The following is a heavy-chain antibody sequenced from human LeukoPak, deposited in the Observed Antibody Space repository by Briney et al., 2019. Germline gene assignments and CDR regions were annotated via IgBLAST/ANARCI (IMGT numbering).Heavy chain of an antibody. CDR3: TRRYYYDSSGYYYRDY. J-gene: IGHJ4*02. V-gene: IGHV3-73*01. CDR1: GFTFSGSA. CDR2: IRSKANSYAT. D-gene: IGHD3-22*01. Sequence: PGGSLRLSCAASGFTFSGSAMHWVRQASGKGLEWVGRIRSKANSYATAYAASVKGRFTISRDDSKNTAYLQMNSLKTEDTAVYYCTRRYYYDSSGYYYRDYWGQGTLVTVSS.